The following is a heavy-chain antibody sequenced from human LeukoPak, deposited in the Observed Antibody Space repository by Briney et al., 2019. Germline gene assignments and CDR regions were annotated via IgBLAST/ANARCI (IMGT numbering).Heavy chain of an antibody. CDR3: ARDLKGPVNDVFDM. J-gene: IGHJ3*02. CDR2: SNSDGSSA. CDR1: GFTFKTYW. Sequence: GGSLRLSCAASGFTFKTYWMQWVRQAPGKGLVWVSHSNSDGSSASYAESVRGRFTTSRDNAKNTLYLQMNSLRAEDTAVYYCARDLKGPVNDVFDMSDQGTMVTVSS. V-gene: IGHV3-74*01. D-gene: IGHD4-23*01.